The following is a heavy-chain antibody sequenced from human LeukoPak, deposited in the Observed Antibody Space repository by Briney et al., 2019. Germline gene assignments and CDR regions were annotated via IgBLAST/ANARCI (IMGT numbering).Heavy chain of an antibody. CDR1: GGTFSSYA. D-gene: IGHD3-16*01. Sequence: ASVKVSCKASGGTFSSYAISWVRQAPGQGLEWMGGIIPIFGTANYAQKFQGRVTITADESTSTAYMELSSLRSEDTAVYYCARDGNLIGFTGFDPWGQGTLVTVSS. CDR2: IIPIFGTA. CDR3: ARDGNLIGFTGFDP. J-gene: IGHJ5*02. V-gene: IGHV1-69*13.